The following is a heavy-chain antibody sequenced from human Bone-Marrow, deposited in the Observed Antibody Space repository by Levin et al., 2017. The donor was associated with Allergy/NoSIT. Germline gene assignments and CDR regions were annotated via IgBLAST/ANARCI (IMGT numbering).Heavy chain of an antibody. Sequence: PGGSLRLSCVGSGFTFSRYWMTWVRQAAGKGPEWVANMNQDGSEKNYVDSVKGRFTISRDNAKNSLYFQMNSLRAEDSAVYYCARDWSSSGTSSFCVDHWGQGTLVTVSS. CDR2: MNQDGSEK. V-gene: IGHV3-7*01. D-gene: IGHD6-6*01. J-gene: IGHJ4*02. CDR1: GFTFSRYW. CDR3: ARDWSSSGTSSFCVDH.